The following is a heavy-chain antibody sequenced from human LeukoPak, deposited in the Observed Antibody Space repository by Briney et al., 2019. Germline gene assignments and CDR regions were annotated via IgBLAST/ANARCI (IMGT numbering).Heavy chain of an antibody. Sequence: SETLSLTCTVSGYSISSGYYCGWIRQPPGKGLEWIGSIYHSGNTYSNPSLRSRVTISVDTSKNQFSLRLTSVTAADTAVYYCARHRSSTSADAFDIWGPGTMITVSS. CDR2: IYHSGNT. CDR1: GYSISSGYY. V-gene: IGHV4-38-2*02. J-gene: IGHJ3*02. D-gene: IGHD6-13*01. CDR3: ARHRSSTSADAFDI.